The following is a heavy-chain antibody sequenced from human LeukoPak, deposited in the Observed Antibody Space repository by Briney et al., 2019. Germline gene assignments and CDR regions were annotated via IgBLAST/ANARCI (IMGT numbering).Heavy chain of an antibody. Sequence: ASVKVSCKASGDTFRNYGINWVRQAPGQRLEWMGWISAYNGNANYAQELRGRVTMTTDTSTSTAYMELRSLRSDDTAVYYCARKGDSSSWFANAFDIWGQGTMVTVSS. J-gene: IGHJ3*02. D-gene: IGHD6-13*01. V-gene: IGHV1-18*04. CDR3: ARKGDSSSWFANAFDI. CDR2: ISAYNGNA. CDR1: GDTFRNYG.